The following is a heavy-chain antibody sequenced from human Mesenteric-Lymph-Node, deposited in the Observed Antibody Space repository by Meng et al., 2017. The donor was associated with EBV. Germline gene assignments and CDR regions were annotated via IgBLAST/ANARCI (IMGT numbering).Heavy chain of an antibody. Sequence: GPRQGSGPGLVRPSGTLSLTGGVSGGSIDSSNWWSWVRQPPGKGLEWIGEIFHSGITNYNPSLKNSVIMSVDKSTNQFSLNLISVTAADTATYYCATGERSGYVAHWGQGTLVTVSS. D-gene: IGHD5-12*01. CDR1: GGSIDSSNW. V-gene: IGHV4-4*02. J-gene: IGHJ5*02. CDR2: IFHSGIT. CDR3: ATGERSGYVAH.